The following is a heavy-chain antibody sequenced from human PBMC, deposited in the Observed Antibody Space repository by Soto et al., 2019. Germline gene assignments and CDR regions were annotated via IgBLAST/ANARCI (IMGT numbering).Heavy chain of an antibody. CDR1: GFTFSSYA. D-gene: IGHD1-26*01. V-gene: IGHV3-23*01. CDR3: ALVGATSVFDS. Sequence: EVQLLESGGGLVQPGGSLRLSCAASGFTFSSYAMSWVHQAPGQGLEWVSDISGSGGSTYYADSVKGRFTISRDNAKNTLYLQMNSLRAEDTAVYYCALVGATSVFDSWGQGTLVTVSS. CDR2: ISGSGGST. J-gene: IGHJ5*01.